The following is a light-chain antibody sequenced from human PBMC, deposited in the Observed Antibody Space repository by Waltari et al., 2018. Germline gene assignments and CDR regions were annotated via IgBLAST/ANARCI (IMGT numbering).Light chain of an antibody. CDR3: MIWRSGASE. Sequence: QAVLTQPSSLSASPGASASLTCTLRSGVNVANPRIYWYQQKPGSPPQYLLRYKSDSDKQQGSGVPSRFSGSKDASANAGILLISGLQSEDEADYYCMIWRSGASEFGGGTKLTVL. V-gene: IGLV5-45*03. CDR2: YKSDSDK. CDR1: SGVNVANPR. J-gene: IGLJ2*01.